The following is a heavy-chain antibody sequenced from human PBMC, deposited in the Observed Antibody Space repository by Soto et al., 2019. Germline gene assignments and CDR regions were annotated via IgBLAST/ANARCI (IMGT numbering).Heavy chain of an antibody. V-gene: IGHV1-3*01. Sequence: ASVKVSFKASGYTFTSYAMHWVRQAPGQRLEWMGWINAGNGNTKYSQKFQGRVTITRDTSASTAYMELSSLRSEDTAVYYRARSGSYFDSRGAFDIWGQGTMVTVSS. CDR1: GYTFTSYA. CDR3: ARSGSYFDSRGAFDI. CDR2: INAGNGNT. J-gene: IGHJ3*02. D-gene: IGHD3-9*01.